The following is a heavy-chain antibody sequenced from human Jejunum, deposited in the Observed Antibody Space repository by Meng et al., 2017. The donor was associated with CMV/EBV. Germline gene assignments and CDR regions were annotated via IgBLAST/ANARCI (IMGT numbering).Heavy chain of an antibody. CDR2: IYYSGST. D-gene: IGHD1-26*01. CDR3: AGYRDYYGMDV. CDR1: GGSISSYY. V-gene: IGHV4-59*01. J-gene: IGHJ6*02. Sequence: CTVSGGSISSYYWSWIRQPPGKGLEWIGYIYYSGSTNYNPSLKSRVTISVDTSKNQFSLKLSSVTAADTAVHYCAGYRDYYGMDVWGQGTTVTVSS.